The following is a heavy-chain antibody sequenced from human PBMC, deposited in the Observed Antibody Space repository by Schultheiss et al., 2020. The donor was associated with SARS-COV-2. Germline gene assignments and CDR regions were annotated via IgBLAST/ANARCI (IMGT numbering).Heavy chain of an antibody. CDR3: YHPLTSVVY. Sequence: GGSLRLSCAASGFTFSSYAMSWVRQAPGKGLEWVAVISYDGSNKYYADSVKGRFTISRDNAKNSLYLQMNSLRAEDTAVYYCYHPLTSVVYWGQGTLVTVSS. CDR2: ISYDGSNK. V-gene: IGHV3-30-3*01. D-gene: IGHD2-2*01. CDR1: GFTFSSYA. J-gene: IGHJ4*02.